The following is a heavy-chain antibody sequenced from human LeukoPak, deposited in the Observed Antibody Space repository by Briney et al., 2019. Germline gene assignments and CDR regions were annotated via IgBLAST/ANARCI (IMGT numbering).Heavy chain of an antibody. CDR3: ARSVEGYCGGGSCYSYYYCMDV. D-gene: IGHD2-15*01. Sequence: MTSETLSLTCTVSGGSISSYYWSWIRQPPGKGLEWIGYIYYSGSTNYNPSLKSRVTISVDTSKNQFSLKLSSVTAADTAVYYCARSVEGYCGGGSCYSYYYCMDVWGKGTTVTVSS. V-gene: IGHV4-59*01. CDR1: GGSISSYY. CDR2: IYYSGST. J-gene: IGHJ6*03.